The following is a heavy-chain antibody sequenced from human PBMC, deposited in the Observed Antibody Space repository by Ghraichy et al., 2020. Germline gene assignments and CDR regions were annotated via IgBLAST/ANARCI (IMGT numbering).Heavy chain of an antibody. Sequence: GGSLRLSCAASGFTVSSNYMSWVRQAPGKGLEWVSVIYSGGSTYYADSVKGRFTISRDNSKNTLYLQMNSLRAEDTAVYYCAREADYYAFDIWGQGTMVTVSS. J-gene: IGHJ3*02. CDR3: AREADYYAFDI. V-gene: IGHV3-53*01. CDR1: GFTVSSNY. D-gene: IGHD1-26*01. CDR2: IYSGGST.